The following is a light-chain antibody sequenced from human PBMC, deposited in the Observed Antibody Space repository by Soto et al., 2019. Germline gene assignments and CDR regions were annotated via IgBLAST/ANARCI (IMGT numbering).Light chain of an antibody. CDR1: QSISSW. J-gene: IGKJ4*01. Sequence: DIQMTQSASTLSASVGDRVTITCRASQSISSWLAWYQQKPGKAPKLLIYDASSLESGVPSRFSGSGSGTEFTLTISSLQPDDFATYYCQQYNSYPGTFGGGTKVEIK. V-gene: IGKV1-5*01. CDR2: DAS. CDR3: QQYNSYPGT.